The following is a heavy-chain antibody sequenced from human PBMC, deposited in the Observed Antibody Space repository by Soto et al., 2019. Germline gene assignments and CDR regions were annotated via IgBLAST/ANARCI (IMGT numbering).Heavy chain of an antibody. CDR1: GFTFTRIA. Sequence: GSLRLSCAASGFTFTRIAMSWVRQAPGKGLEWVSAISDSGGSTYYADSVKGRFTISRDNSKNTLYLQMNSLRAEDTAVYYCAKGSSSGYYYDFDYWGQGTLVTVSS. J-gene: IGHJ4*02. CDR3: AKGSSSGYYYDFDY. V-gene: IGHV3-23*01. D-gene: IGHD3-22*01. CDR2: ISDSGGST.